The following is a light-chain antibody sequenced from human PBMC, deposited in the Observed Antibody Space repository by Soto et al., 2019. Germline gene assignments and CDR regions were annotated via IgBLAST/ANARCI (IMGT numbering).Light chain of an antibody. J-gene: IGLJ2*01. CDR3: QSYDSSLSGRVV. CDR2: GNS. CDR1: SSNIGAGYD. Sequence: QSVLTQPPSVSGAPGQRVTISCTGSSSNIGAGYDVHWYQQLPGTAPKLLIYGNSNRPSGVPDRFSGSKSGTSASLAITGLRAEDGADYYCQSYDSSLSGRVVFGGGTKLTVL. V-gene: IGLV1-40*01.